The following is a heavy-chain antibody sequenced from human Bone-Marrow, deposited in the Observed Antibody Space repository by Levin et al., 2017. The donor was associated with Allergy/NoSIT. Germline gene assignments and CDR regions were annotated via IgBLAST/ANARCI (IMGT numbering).Heavy chain of an antibody. J-gene: IGHJ5*02. Sequence: PGESLKISCVASGFTVSNTYMSWVRQPPGKGLEWVSLIYSGGSTSYADSVRGRFTISRDKSTDTLYLQMNSLRAEDTAVYYCSSNRLSAAAWGQGTLVTVSS. CDR2: IYSGGST. V-gene: IGHV3-53*01. CDR1: GFTVSNTY. D-gene: IGHD6-13*01. CDR3: SSNRLSAAA.